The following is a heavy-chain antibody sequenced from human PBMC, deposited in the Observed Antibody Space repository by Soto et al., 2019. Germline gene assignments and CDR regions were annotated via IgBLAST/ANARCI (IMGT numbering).Heavy chain of an antibody. V-gene: IGHV4-31*03. CDR1: GDSMTTVGYY. CDR3: TRGDY. Sequence: QVQLQESGPGLVKPSQTLSLTCTVSGDSMTTVGYYWTWIRQHPGQGLEWIGFNSYSGSTYYSSSLKGRVAISADTSKNQFSLKLNSVTAADTAVYYCTRGDYWGQGTLVTVSS. J-gene: IGHJ4*02. CDR2: NSYSGST.